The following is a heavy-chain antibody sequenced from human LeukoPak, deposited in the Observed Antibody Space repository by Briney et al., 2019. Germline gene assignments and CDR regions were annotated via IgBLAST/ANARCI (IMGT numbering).Heavy chain of an antibody. CDR2: IYYSGST. CDR3: ARDLGIGSDFDY. D-gene: IGHD7-27*01. V-gene: IGHV4-59*01. Sequence: SETLSLTCTVSGGSISSYYWSWIRQPPGKGLEWIGYIYYSGSTNYNPSLKSRVTISVDTSKNQFSLKLSSVTADDTAVYFCARDLGIGSDFDYWGQGTLVTVSS. CDR1: GGSISSYY. J-gene: IGHJ4*02.